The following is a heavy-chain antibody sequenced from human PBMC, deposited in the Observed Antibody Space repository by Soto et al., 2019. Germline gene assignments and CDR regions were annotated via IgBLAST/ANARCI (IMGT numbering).Heavy chain of an antibody. Sequence: ASVKVSCKASGYTFTRYAMHWVRQAPGQRLEWMGWINPSGGTTSHAQKFQGRVTMTRDTSTSTVYMELSSLRSEDTAVYYCARGGSSMVREFDYWGQGTPVTVSS. CDR3: ARGGSSMVREFDY. V-gene: IGHV1-46*01. CDR1: GYTFTRYA. J-gene: IGHJ4*02. CDR2: INPSGGTT. D-gene: IGHD3-10*01.